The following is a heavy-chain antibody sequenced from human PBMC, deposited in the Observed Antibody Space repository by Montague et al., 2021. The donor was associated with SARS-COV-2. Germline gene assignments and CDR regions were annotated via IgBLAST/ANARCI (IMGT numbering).Heavy chain of an antibody. CDR2: IYHSGST. CDR3: ARDVRYYDFWSGRAQTSPDY. D-gene: IGHD3-3*01. Sequence: SETLSLTCTVSGSSISSGYYWGWIRQPPGKGLEWIGSIYHSGSTYYNPSLKSRVTISVDTSMNQFSLKLSSVTAADTAVYYCARDVRYYDFWSGRAQTSPDYWGQGTLVTVSS. V-gene: IGHV4-38-2*02. J-gene: IGHJ4*02. CDR1: GSSISSGYY.